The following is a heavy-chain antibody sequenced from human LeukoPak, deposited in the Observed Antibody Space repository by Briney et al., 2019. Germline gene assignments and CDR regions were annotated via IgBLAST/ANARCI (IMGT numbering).Heavy chain of an antibody. CDR2: ISYDGSNK. CDR3: AKGSSSYFDY. V-gene: IGHV3-30*18. D-gene: IGHD6-6*01. Sequence: PGGSLRLSCAASGFTFSSYGMPWVRQAPGKGLEWVAVISYDGSNKYYADSVKGRFTISRDNSKNTLYLQMNSLRAEDTAVYYCAKGSSSYFDYWGQGTLVTVSS. J-gene: IGHJ4*02. CDR1: GFTFSSYG.